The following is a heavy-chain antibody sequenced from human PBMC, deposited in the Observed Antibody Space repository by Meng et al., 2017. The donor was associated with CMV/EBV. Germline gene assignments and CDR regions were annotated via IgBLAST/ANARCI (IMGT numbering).Heavy chain of an antibody. D-gene: IGHD5-12*01. CDR3: VRDKNGYSGFDYYFDY. V-gene: IGHV3-30-3*01. Sequence: SGFSMHWLRQAPGKGLEWVAGLSYDGGKKFYADSMKGRFTISRDTSRNTLYLEMNSLRPEDTAVYYCVRDKNGYSGFDYYFDYWGQGTLVTVSS. J-gene: IGHJ4*02. CDR1: SGFS. CDR2: LSYDGGKK.